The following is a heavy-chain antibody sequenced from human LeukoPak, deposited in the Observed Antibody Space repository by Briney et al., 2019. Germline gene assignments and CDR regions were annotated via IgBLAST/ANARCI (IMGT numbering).Heavy chain of an antibody. V-gene: IGHV1-8*01. Sequence: ASVKVSCKASGYIFNDYDINWGRQAAGQGLEWMGWMNPNSGNTGYAQKLQGRITMTRDTSITTAYMELSGLMPEDTAVYYCAREPTRGRAGDNSFDIWGQGTMVTVSS. J-gene: IGHJ3*02. CDR1: GYIFNDYD. CDR2: MNPNSGNT. D-gene: IGHD7-27*01. CDR3: AREPTRGRAGDNSFDI.